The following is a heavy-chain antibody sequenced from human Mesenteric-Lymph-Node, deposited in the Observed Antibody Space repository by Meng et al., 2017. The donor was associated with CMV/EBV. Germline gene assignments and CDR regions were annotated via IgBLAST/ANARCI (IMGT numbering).Heavy chain of an antibody. CDR3: ASGGPTVSGLAVDH. D-gene: IGHD3-22*01. CDR2: INTNNGGT. Sequence: KASGYSFPDHFIHWVRQAPGQGLEWMGWINTNNGGTNSAQKFHGRVTMTRDTSISTAYMELSSLIYDDTAVYFCASGGPTVSGLAVDHWGQGTLVTV. J-gene: IGHJ4*02. CDR1: GYSFPDHF. V-gene: IGHV1-2*02.